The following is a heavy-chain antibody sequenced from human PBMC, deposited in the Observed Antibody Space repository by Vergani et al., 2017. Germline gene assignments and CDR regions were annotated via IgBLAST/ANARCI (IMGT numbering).Heavy chain of an antibody. CDR2: IYYSGST. CDR1: GYSIRSTFYY. Sequence: QVQLQESGPGLVKPSETLSLTCAVSGYSIRSTFYYWGWIRQPPGKGLEWIGTIYYSGSTNYNPSLKSRVTISVDTSKNQFSLKLSSVTAADTAVYYCARGVDYWGQGTLVTVSS. J-gene: IGHJ4*02. V-gene: IGHV4-39*07. CDR3: ARGVDY.